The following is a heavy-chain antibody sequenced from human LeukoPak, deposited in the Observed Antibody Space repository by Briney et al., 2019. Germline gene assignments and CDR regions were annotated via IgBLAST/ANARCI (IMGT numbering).Heavy chain of an antibody. CDR2: ITGSGGDA. J-gene: IGHJ4*02. CDR1: GFTFSNYA. V-gene: IGHV3-23*01. CDR3: AKGLKGCSGSSCYYFFDF. Sequence: GGSLRLSCAASGFTFSNYAMNWVRQAPGKGLEWVSSITGSGGDAYYADPVKGRFTISRDNSKNTLDLQMNSLRAEDTAVYYCAKGLKGCSGSSCYYFFDFWGQGALITVSS. D-gene: IGHD2-15*01.